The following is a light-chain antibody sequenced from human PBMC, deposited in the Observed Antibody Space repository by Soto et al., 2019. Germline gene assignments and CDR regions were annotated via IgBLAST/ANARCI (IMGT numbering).Light chain of an antibody. CDR2: DAS. V-gene: IGKV1-5*01. Sequence: DIQMTQSPSTLSASVGDRVTITCQASQDISNYLNWYQQKPGKAPKLLIYDASILKSGVPSRFSGSGSGTEFTLTISSLQPDDFATYYCQQYHSYSGTFGQGTKVDIK. CDR3: QQYHSYSGT. CDR1: QDISNY. J-gene: IGKJ1*01.